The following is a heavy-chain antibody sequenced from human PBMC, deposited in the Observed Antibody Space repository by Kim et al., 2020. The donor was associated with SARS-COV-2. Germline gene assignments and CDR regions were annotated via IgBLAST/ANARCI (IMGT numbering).Heavy chain of an antibody. CDR2: IYYSGST. J-gene: IGHJ1*01. D-gene: IGHD6-19*01. V-gene: IGHV4-59*08. Sequence: SETLSLTCTVSGGSISSYYWSWIRQPPGKGLEWIGYIYYSGSTNYNPSLKSRVTISVDTSKNQFSLKLSSVTAADTAVYYCARLQYSSGWPEYFQHWGQGTLVTVSS. CDR1: GGSISSYY. CDR3: ARLQYSSGWPEYFQH.